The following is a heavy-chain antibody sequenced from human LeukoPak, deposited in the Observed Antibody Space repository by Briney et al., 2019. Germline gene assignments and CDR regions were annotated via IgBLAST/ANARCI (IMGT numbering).Heavy chain of an antibody. D-gene: IGHD4-23*01. Sequence: ASVKVSCKASGYTFTDHYMHWVRQAPGQGLEWMGWINPNSGGTNYAQKFHDRVTMTRDTSTSTVYMELTNLRSDDTAVYYCASPRGNSVGDLEYWGQGSLVTVSS. J-gene: IGHJ4*02. CDR1: GYTFTDHY. CDR3: ASPRGNSVGDLEY. CDR2: INPNSGGT. V-gene: IGHV1-2*02.